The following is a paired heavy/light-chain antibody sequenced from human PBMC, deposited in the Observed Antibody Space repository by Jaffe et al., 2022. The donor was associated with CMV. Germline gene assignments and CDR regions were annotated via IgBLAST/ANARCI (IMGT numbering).Heavy chain of an antibody. CDR2: IKSRIDGGAT. Sequence: EGQLVESGGGLVRPGGSLRLSCAASGFTFSRAWMNWVRQAPGKGLEWVGRIKSRIDGGATDYGAPVKGRFSISRDDSENMLYLQMNGLKVEDTAVYFCTTADPGDYGIHWGPGVSVTVSS. V-gene: IGHV3-15*01. J-gene: IGHJ4*02. CDR3: TTADPGDYGIH. D-gene: IGHD4-17*01. CDR1: GFTFSRAW.
Light chain of an antibody. Sequence: EIVLTQSPGALSLSPGERATLSCRASQSINNNYLAWYQRKPGRAPRLLIYSASIRATGIPDRFSGSGSGTDFTFTISRLEPEDFAVYFCQRYGDPPYIFGQGTKLETK. J-gene: IGKJ2*01. V-gene: IGKV3-20*01. CDR1: QSINNNY. CDR2: SAS. CDR3: QRYGDPPYI.